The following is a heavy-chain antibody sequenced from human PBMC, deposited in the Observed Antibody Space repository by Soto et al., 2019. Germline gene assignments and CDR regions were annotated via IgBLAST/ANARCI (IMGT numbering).Heavy chain of an antibody. CDR2: IYYSGST. CDR1: GGSVSSGSYY. CDR3: ARVSFSYYDSSGYLADSPAFDI. Sequence: SETLSLTCTVSGGSVSSGSYYWSWIRQPPGKGLEWIGYIYYSGSTNYNPSLKSRVTISVDTSKNQFSLKLSSVTAADTAVYYCARVSFSYYDSSGYLADSPAFDIWGQGTMVTVSS. D-gene: IGHD3-22*01. V-gene: IGHV4-61*01. J-gene: IGHJ3*02.